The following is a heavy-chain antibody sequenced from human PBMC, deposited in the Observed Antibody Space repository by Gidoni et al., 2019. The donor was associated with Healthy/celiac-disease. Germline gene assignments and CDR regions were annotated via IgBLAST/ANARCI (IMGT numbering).Heavy chain of an antibody. CDR2: IYTSGST. J-gene: IGHJ3*02. Sequence: QVQLQESGPGLVKPSQTLSLTCTVAGGSISSGSYYWSWIRQPAGKGLEWIGRIYTSGSTNYNPSLKSRVTISVDTSKNQFSLKLSSVTAADTAVYYCARVVRQWLVYGGYNVDAFDIWGQGTMVTVSS. V-gene: IGHV4-61*02. CDR3: ARVVRQWLVYGGYNVDAFDI. D-gene: IGHD6-19*01. CDR1: GGSISSGSYY.